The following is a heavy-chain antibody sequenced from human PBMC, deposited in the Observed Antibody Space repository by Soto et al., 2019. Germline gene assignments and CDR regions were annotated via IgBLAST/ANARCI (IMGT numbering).Heavy chain of an antibody. J-gene: IGHJ5*02. Sequence: QITLKESGPTLVKPTQTLTLTCTFSGFSLSTSGVGVGWIRQPPGKALECLALIYWDGDKRYSPSLQSRLSNTNDTTKNQMVLTMTNMDPVDTATYYCAHIPSYYQYDWFDPWGQGTLVTVSS. V-gene: IGHV2-5*02. CDR3: AHIPSYYQYDWFDP. D-gene: IGHD3-10*01. CDR1: GFSLSTSGVG. CDR2: IYWDGDK.